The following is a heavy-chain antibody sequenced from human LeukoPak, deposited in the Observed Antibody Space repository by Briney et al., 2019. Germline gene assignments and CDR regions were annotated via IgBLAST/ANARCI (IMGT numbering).Heavy chain of an antibody. CDR3: AKDFSAGGNYGYGRLDP. D-gene: IGHD4-17*01. CDR1: GFTFSNYV. V-gene: IGHV3-23*01. CDR2: ISGSGDYS. Sequence: PGGSLRLSCAASGFTFSNYVMNWVRQAPGKGLEWVSAISGSGDYSNSADSGKGRFTISRDNSENTLYMQMNSLRAEDTAVYYCAKDFSAGGNYGYGRLDPWGQGTLVTVSS. J-gene: IGHJ5*02.